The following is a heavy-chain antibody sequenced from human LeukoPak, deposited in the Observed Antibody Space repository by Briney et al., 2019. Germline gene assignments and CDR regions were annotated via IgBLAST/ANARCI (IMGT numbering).Heavy chain of an antibody. V-gene: IGHV4-59*01. Sequence: PSETLSLTCTVSGGPISNYYWTWIRQPPGKGLEWIGYIYSSGSTKYNPSLKSRVTISLDTSKNQFSLRLSSVTAADTAVYYCARGYSSNWNWFDPWGQGTLVTVSS. CDR2: IYSSGST. CDR1: GGPISNYY. J-gene: IGHJ5*02. D-gene: IGHD6-13*01. CDR3: ARGYSSNWNWFDP.